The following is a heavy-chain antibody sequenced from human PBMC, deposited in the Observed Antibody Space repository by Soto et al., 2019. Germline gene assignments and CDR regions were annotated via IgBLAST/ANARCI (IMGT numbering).Heavy chain of an antibody. V-gene: IGHV3-33*01. Sequence: QVQLVESGGGVVQSGRSLTLSCAASGFSLRTYGMHWLRRAPGKGREWVAFIWYDGTKKFYANSVKGRSTISKDNSNNILDLQMSGLRVEETAVYYCARGVLTAVAGSVTWFDPWGQGTLVTVSS. CDR3: ARGVLTAVAGSVTWFDP. J-gene: IGHJ5*02. CDR2: IWYDGTKK. CDR1: GFSLRTYG. D-gene: IGHD6-19*01.